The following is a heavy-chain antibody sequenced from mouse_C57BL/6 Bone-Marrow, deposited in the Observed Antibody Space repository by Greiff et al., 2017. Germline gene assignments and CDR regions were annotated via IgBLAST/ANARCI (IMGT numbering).Heavy chain of an antibody. V-gene: IGHV5-4*01. Sequence: EVMLVESGGGLVKPGGSLKLSCAASGFTFSSYAMSWVRQTPEKRLEWVATISDGGSYTYYPDNVKGRFPISRDNAKNNLYLQMSHLKSEDTAMYYCARDPISPSYWGQGTLVTVSA. CDR1: GFTFSSYA. CDR2: ISDGGSYT. D-gene: IGHD6-5*01. J-gene: IGHJ3*01. CDR3: ARDPISPSY.